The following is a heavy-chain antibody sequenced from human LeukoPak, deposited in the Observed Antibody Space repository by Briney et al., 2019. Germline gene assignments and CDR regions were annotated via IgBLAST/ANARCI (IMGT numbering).Heavy chain of an antibody. CDR1: GFTFSSYS. D-gene: IGHD6-6*01. J-gene: IGHJ4*02. CDR2: ISSSSSYI. Sequence: GGSLRLSCAASGFTFSSYSMNWVRQAPGKGLEWVSSISSSSSYIYYADSVKGRFTISRDNAKNSLYLQMNSLRAEDTAVYYCARDSPDLAARPFDYWGQGTLVTVSS. V-gene: IGHV3-21*01. CDR3: ARDSPDLAARPFDY.